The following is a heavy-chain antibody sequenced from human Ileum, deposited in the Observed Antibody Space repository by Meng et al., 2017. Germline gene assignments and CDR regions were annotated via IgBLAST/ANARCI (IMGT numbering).Heavy chain of an antibody. V-gene: IGHV3-30*04. J-gene: IGHJ4*02. CDR2: ISYDGSKK. D-gene: IGHD3/OR15-3a*01. CDR3: ARDREDCFDY. CDR1: GFTFSDYA. Sequence: LSLTCAASGFTFSDYAMHWVRQAPGKGLEWVAIISYDGSKKYYAGSVKGRFTISRDNSKNTLYLQMNSLRPEDTAVYYCARDREDCFDYWGQGTLVTVSS.